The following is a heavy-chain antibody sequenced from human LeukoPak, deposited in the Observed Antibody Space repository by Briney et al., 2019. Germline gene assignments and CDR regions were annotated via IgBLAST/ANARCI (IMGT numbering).Heavy chain of an antibody. CDR2: ITHSGGT. CDR1: GGSLNSYY. Sequence: SETLSLTCTVSGGSLNSYYWSWIRQPPGKGLGWIGFITHSGGTDFDSSLGGRVTISVDTSKNQFSLRLTSMTAADTAVYFCARGRISNWGFEGTLFDAWGQGVLVTVSS. V-gene: IGHV4-59*01. J-gene: IGHJ4*02. CDR3: ARGRISNWGFEGTLFDA. D-gene: IGHD7-27*01.